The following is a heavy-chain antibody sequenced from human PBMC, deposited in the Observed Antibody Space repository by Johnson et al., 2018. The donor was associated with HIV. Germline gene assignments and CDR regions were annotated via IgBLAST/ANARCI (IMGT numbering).Heavy chain of an antibody. J-gene: IGHJ3*02. CDR3: ARESRTTVVIRGGAFDM. CDR2: ISYDGSNK. CDR1: GFTFSSYA. D-gene: IGHD4-23*01. Sequence: QVQLVESGGGVVQPGRSLRLSCAASGFTFSSYAMHWVRQAPGKGLEWVAVISYDGSNKYYADSVKGRFTISRDNSKNTLYLQMNSLRAEDTAVYYCARESRTTVVIRGGAFDMWGQGTMVSVSS. V-gene: IGHV3-30*04.